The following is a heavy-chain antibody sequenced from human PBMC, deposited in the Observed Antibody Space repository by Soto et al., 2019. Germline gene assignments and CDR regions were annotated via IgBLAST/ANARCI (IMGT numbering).Heavy chain of an antibody. CDR2: ISTTSYT. D-gene: IGHD5-12*01. V-gene: IGHV3-11*05. CDR1: GFTFSDYY. CDR3: AARRDGYKY. Sequence: QVQLVESGGGLVEPGGSLRLSCAASGFTFSDYYMTWIRQAPGKGLEWISYISTTSYTNYADSVKGRFTISRDNAKNSLYLLMNSLRAEDTAVYYCAARRDGYKYWGQGTLVTVSS. J-gene: IGHJ4*02.